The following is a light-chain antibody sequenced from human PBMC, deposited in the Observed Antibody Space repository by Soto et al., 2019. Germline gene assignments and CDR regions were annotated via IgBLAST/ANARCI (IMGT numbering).Light chain of an antibody. CDR2: SNN. CDR1: GSNIGSNP. J-gene: IGLJ2*01. CDR3: AAWDDSLNGVV. Sequence: QPVLTQAPSASGTPGQRVTMFCSGSGSNIGSNPVTWYQQFPGTAPKLLISSNNQRPSGVPDRFSGSKSGTSASLAISGLQSEDEADYFCAAWDDSLNGVVFGGGTKVTVL. V-gene: IGLV1-44*01.